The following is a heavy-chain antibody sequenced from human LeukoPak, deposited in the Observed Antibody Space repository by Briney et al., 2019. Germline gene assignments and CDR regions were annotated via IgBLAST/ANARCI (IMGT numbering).Heavy chain of an antibody. D-gene: IGHD6-19*01. Sequence: GGSLRLSCAASGFXFSNFAMHWVRQAPGKGLQWVAVISFDGSNKYYADSVKGRFSISRDNSKDTLHLQMSSLRDEDTAVYFCAGVSESGWYYFDYWGQGTLVTVSS. CDR1: GFXFSNFA. CDR3: AGVSESGWYYFDY. V-gene: IGHV3-30*03. CDR2: ISFDGSNK. J-gene: IGHJ4*02.